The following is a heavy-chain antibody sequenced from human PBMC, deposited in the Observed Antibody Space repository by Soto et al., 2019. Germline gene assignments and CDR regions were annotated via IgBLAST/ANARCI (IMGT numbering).Heavy chain of an antibody. CDR3: ARGMKTAVFYGMVV. CDR1: GFDFSRSS. Sequence: EVQVVESGGGLVEPGGSLRLSSAACGFDFSRSSMNWFRQAPGKGLEWVASISTSSNLIYYEDSVKGRFTVSRDNTKNSMYLQMISLRAEDTAIYYCARGMKTAVFYGMVVWGQGTTVTVSS. D-gene: IGHD2-2*01. J-gene: IGHJ6*02. CDR2: ISTSSNLI. V-gene: IGHV3-21*01.